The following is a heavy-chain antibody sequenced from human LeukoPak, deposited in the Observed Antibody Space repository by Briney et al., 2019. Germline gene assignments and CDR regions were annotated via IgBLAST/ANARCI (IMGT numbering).Heavy chain of an antibody. D-gene: IGHD3-10*01. J-gene: IGHJ5*02. CDR3: ARAPMVRGVVNWFDP. CDR1: GYTFTSYD. V-gene: IGHV1-8*01. CDR2: MNPNSGNT. Sequence: ASVKVSCKASGYTFTSYDINWVRQATGQGLEWMGWMNPNSGNTGYAQKFQGRVTMTRNTSISTAYMELSSLRSEDTAVYYCARAPMVRGVVNWFDPWGQGTLVTVSS.